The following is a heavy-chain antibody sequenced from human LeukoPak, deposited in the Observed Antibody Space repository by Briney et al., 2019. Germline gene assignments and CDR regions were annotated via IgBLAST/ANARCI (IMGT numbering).Heavy chain of an antibody. CDR1: GGSFSGYY. Sequence: KPSETLSLTCAVYGGSFSGYYWSWIRQPPGKGLEWIGEINHSGSTNYNPSLKSRVTISVDTSKNQFSLKLSSVTAADTAVYYCGRASRGYGDPLPGWGQGTLVTVSS. D-gene: IGHD4-17*01. CDR3: GRASRGYGDPLPG. CDR2: INHSGST. J-gene: IGHJ4*02. V-gene: IGHV4-34*01.